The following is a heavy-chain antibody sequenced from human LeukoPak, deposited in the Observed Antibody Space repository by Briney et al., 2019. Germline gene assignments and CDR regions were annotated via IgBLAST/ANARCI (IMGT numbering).Heavy chain of an antibody. CDR1: GLSISDNY. V-gene: IGHV3-53*01. CDR2: IHSGGNI. D-gene: IGHD1-1*01. Sequence: GGSLRLSCAASGLSISDNYMSWVRQAPGKGLEWVSIIHSGGNIYYADSVKGRFTISRDNSKNTLYLQMNSLRAEDTAVYYCARDRGYAMDVWGQGTTVTASS. CDR3: ARDRGYAMDV. J-gene: IGHJ6*02.